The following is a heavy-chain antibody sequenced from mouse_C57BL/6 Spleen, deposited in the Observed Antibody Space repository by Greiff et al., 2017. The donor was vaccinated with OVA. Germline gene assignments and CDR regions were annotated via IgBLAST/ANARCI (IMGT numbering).Heavy chain of an antibody. J-gene: IGHJ3*01. Sequence: LVESGAELVKPGASVKISCKASGYAFSSYWMNWVKQRPGKGLEWIGQIYPGDGDTNYNGKFKGKATLTADKSSSTAYMQLSSLTSEDSAVYFCARGLGRLFAYWGQGTLVTVSA. CDR3: ARGLGRLFAY. CDR2: IYPGDGDT. V-gene: IGHV1-80*01. D-gene: IGHD4-1*01. CDR1: GYAFSSYW.